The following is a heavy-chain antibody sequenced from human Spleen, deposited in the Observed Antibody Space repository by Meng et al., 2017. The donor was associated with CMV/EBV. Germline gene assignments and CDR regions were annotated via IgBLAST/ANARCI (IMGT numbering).Heavy chain of an antibody. CDR2: IIPFLGKA. J-gene: IGHJ5*02. Sequence: ANNLMRQAPGKGREWIGRIIPFLGKATYAQIFQGRVTIIADKSTTTVYMELSSLRSEDTAMYYCARGKKLTGFKVFGDGNWFDPWGQGTLVTVSS. D-gene: IGHD3-9*01. CDR3: ARGKKLTGFKVFGDGNWFDP. V-gene: IGHV1-69*04. CDR1: A.